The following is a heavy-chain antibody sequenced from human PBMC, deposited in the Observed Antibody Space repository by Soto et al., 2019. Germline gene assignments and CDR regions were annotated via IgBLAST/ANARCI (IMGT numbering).Heavy chain of an antibody. D-gene: IGHD3-22*01. J-gene: IGHJ4*01. CDR2: VFSSGTT. CDR1: GDFLSSGGYY. V-gene: IGHV4-31*03. Sequence: SETLSLTCTVSGDFLSSGGYYWSWIRQLPGKGLEWIGFVFSSGTTYYNPSLKSRITISVDTSKNQFSLNLSSVTAADTAVYYCARTDGSGYYFVYWGHGALVTVSS. CDR3: ARTDGSGYYFVY.